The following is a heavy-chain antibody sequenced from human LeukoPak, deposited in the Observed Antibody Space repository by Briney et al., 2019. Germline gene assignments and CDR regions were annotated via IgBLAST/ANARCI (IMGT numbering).Heavy chain of an antibody. Sequence: ASVKVSCKASGYTFTSHYMHWVRQAPGQGLEWMGIINPSGGSTSYAQKFQGRVTMTRDMSISAAYMDLSRLRSDDTAVYYCARAGVWDYSDSSGYHNAAFDIWGQGTMVTVSS. CDR3: ARAGVWDYSDSSGYHNAAFDI. CDR1: GYTFTSHY. J-gene: IGHJ3*02. D-gene: IGHD3-22*01. CDR2: INPSGGST. V-gene: IGHV1-46*01.